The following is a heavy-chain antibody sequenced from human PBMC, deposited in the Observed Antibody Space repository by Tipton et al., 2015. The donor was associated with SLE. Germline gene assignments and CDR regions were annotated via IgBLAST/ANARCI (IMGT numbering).Heavy chain of an antibody. Sequence: TLSLTCTVSGGSISSHYWSWIRQPPGKGLEWIGYIYYSGSTNYNPSLKSRVTISVDTSKNQFSLKLSSVTAADTAMYYCARDEQWLVGENAFDIWGQGTMVSVSS. D-gene: IGHD6-19*01. V-gene: IGHV4-59*11. CDR3: ARDEQWLVGENAFDI. CDR1: GGSISSHY. J-gene: IGHJ3*02. CDR2: IYYSGST.